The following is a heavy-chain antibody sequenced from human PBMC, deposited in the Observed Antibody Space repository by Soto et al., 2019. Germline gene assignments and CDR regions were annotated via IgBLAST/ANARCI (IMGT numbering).Heavy chain of an antibody. Sequence: SETLSLTCIVSPASISSSSYYWGWIRQPPGTGLGWIVCINYSGSSYSNRSLKSRIGISVDTSMSQFSLKLSSVTAADTAVYFCPRLRGGQQLVSYSDSWGHGNLVTVSS. CDR1: PASISSSSYY. CDR2: INYSGSS. D-gene: IGHD6-13*01. V-gene: IGHV4-39*01. J-gene: IGHJ4*01. CDR3: PRLRGGQQLVSYSDS.